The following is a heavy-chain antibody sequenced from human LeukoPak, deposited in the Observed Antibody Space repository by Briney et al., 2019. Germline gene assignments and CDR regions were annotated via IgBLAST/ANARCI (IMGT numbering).Heavy chain of an antibody. CDR3: VRSGYDYDWFDP. CDR2: IIPLLGTT. D-gene: IGHD5-12*01. CDR1: GGTVSDYS. Sequence: SVKVSFKASGGTVSDYSICWVRQAPGQGLEWMGRIIPLLGTTHCAQNFQGRFTMTADKSTTSVYMELSSLRSEDTAVYYCVRSGYDYDWFDPWGQGTLVTVSS. J-gene: IGHJ5*02. V-gene: IGHV1-69*08.